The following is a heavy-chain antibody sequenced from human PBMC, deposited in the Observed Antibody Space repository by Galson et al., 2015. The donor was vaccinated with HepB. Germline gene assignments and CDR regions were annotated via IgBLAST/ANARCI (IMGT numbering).Heavy chain of an antibody. CDR1: GGSISSGGYY. D-gene: IGHD1-26*01. CDR3: GGWRGLGATKRRSNFDY. CDR2: INYSGST. Sequence: QVQLQESGPGLVKPSQTLSLTCTVSGGSISSGGYYWSWIRQHPGKGLEWIGYINYSGSTYYNPSLKSRVTISVDTSKNQFSLKLSSVTAADTAVYYCGGWRGLGATKRRSNFDYWGQGTLVTVSS. J-gene: IGHJ4*02. V-gene: IGHV4-31*03.